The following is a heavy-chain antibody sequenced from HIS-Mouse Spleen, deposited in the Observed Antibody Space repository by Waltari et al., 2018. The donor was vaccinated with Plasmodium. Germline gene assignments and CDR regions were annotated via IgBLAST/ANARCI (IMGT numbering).Heavy chain of an antibody. CDR1: GGSFSGYY. CDR2: INHSGST. V-gene: IGHV4-34*01. J-gene: IGHJ3*02. Sequence: QVQLQQWGAGLLKPSETLSLTCAVYGGSFSGYYWSWIRQPPGKGLEWIGEINHSGSTNYNPALKSRVTISVDTSKNQFSLKLSSVTAADTAVYYCARKEDNWNPHGAFDIWGQGTMVTVSS. D-gene: IGHD1-20*01. CDR3: ARKEDNWNPHGAFDI.